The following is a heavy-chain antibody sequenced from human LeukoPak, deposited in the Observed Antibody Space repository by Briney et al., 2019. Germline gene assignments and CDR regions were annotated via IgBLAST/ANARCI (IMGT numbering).Heavy chain of an antibody. Sequence: PSETLSLTCAVYGGSFSGYYWSWIRQPPGKGLEWIGEINHSGSTNYNPSLKSGVPISLDTSKNQYSLELSSVTAADTAVYYCARGPYYDSSGYSVVWGQGTPVTVSS. D-gene: IGHD3-22*01. J-gene: IGHJ4*02. CDR1: GGSFSGYY. CDR2: INHSGST. V-gene: IGHV4-34*01. CDR3: ARGPYYDSSGYSVV.